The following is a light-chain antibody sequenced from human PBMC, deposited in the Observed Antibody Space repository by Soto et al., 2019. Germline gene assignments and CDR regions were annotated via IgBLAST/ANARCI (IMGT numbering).Light chain of an antibody. CDR3: QSYDGATRI. Sequence: VVMQPPSVSGAPGQRVTISCTGTASNIGAGYAVHWYQQIPGTAPKLLIQGNTVRPSGVPDRFSGSKSGTSASLAITGLQAEDEAHYYCQSYDGATRIFGGGTKLTVL. V-gene: IGLV1-40*01. CDR1: ASNIGAGYA. CDR2: GNT. J-gene: IGLJ2*01.